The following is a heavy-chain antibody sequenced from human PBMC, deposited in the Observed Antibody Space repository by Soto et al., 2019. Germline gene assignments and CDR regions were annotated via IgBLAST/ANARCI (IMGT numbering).Heavy chain of an antibody. V-gene: IGHV1-18*01. CDR3: ARGVGSGSYYNQYNWFDP. Sequence: ASVKVSCKASGYTFTSYGISWVRQAPGQGPEWMGWISAYNGNTKYAQKLQGRVTMTTDTSTSTAYMELRSLRSDDTAVYYCARGVGSGSYYNQYNWFDPWGQGTLVTVSS. CDR2: ISAYNGNT. J-gene: IGHJ5*02. D-gene: IGHD3-10*01. CDR1: GYTFTSYG.